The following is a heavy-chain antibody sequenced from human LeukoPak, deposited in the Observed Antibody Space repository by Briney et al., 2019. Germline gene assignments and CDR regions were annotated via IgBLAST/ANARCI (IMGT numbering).Heavy chain of an antibody. CDR2: VYYSGST. D-gene: IGHD3-3*01. V-gene: IGHV4-39*07. J-gene: IGHJ4*02. CDR3: ARGYYDFWSGYLDY. CDR1: GGTISTSSYY. Sequence: SETLSLTCTVSGGTISTSSYYFAWIRQPPGKGLEWIGSVYYSGSTYYHPSLKSRVTISIDTSKNQFSLILNSVTAADTAVYYCARGYYDFWSGYLDYWGQGTLVTVSS.